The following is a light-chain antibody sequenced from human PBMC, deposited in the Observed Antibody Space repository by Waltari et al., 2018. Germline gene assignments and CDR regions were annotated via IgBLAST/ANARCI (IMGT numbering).Light chain of an antibody. CDR1: QSVSSY. J-gene: IGKJ4*01. CDR2: DAS. Sequence: EIVLTQSPATLSLSPGERATLSCRASQSVSSYLAWYQQKPGQAPSLLIYDASNRATGIPARFSGSGSGTDFTLTISSLEPEDFAVYYCQQRSNWPLALTFGGGTKVEIK. CDR3: QQRSNWPLALT. V-gene: IGKV3-11*01.